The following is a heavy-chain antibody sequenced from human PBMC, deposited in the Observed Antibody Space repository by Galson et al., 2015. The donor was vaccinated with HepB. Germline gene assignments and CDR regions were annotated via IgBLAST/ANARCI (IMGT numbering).Heavy chain of an antibody. CDR3: ARQYSSSWYGDGDYFDY. J-gene: IGHJ4*02. CDR1: GFTFSSYS. CDR2: ISSSSSYI. Sequence: SLRLSCAASGFTFSSYSMNWVRQAPGKGLEWVSSISSSSSYIYYADSVKGRFTISRDNAKNSLYLQMNSLRAEDTAVYYCARQYSSSWYGDGDYFDYWGQGTLVTVSS. V-gene: IGHV3-21*01. D-gene: IGHD6-13*01.